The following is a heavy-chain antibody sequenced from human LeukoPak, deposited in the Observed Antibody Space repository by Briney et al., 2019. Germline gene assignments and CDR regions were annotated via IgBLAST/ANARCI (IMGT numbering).Heavy chain of an antibody. V-gene: IGHV3-23*01. CDR3: AKHRVARIDIMDYYFDD. D-gene: IGHD3-10*01. CDR2: IGGSGGST. Sequence: GGSLRLSCGASGFTFSTYAMSWVRQGPLKGLEWVSAIGGSGGSTDYADSVKGRFIISRDNSKNAVYLQMNSLRAEDSAVYYCAKHRVARIDIMDYYFDDWGQGTLVTVSS. CDR1: GFTFSTYA. J-gene: IGHJ4*02.